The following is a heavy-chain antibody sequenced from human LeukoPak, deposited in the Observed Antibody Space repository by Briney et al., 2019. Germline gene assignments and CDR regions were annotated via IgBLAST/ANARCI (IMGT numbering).Heavy chain of an antibody. V-gene: IGHV1-2*02. Sequence: ASVKVSCKASGYTFTGYYMHWVRQAPGQGLEWMGWINPNSGGTKYAQKFQGRVTMTRDTSISTAYMELSRLRSDDTAVYYCARVPSSSSYFDYWGQGTLVTVSS. J-gene: IGHJ4*02. CDR1: GYTFTGYY. CDR3: ARVPSSSSYFDY. D-gene: IGHD6-6*01. CDR2: INPNSGGT.